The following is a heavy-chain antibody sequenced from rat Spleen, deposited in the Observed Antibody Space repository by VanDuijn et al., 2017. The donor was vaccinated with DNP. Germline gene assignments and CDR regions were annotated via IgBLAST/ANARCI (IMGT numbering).Heavy chain of an antibody. V-gene: IGHV5S13*01. CDR2: ITTSGGRT. J-gene: IGHJ4*01. CDR3: ARDLGVYYGLYPGYYAMDA. CDR1: GFTFSKYG. Sequence: EVHLVESGGGLVQPGRSLKLSCVASGFTFSKYGMAWVRQAPTKGLEWVASITTSGGRTYYRDSVKGRFTVSRDTAKNTLYLQMNSLRSEDTATYYCARDLGVYYGLYPGYYAMDAWGQGTSVTVSS. D-gene: IGHD1-6*01.